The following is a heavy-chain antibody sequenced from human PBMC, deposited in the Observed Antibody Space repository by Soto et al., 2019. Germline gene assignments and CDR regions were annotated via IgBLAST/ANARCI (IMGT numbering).Heavy chain of an antibody. J-gene: IGHJ4*02. D-gene: IGHD3-22*01. Sequence: SGGSLRLSCAASGFTFSSYGMHWVRQAPGKGLEWVAVISDDGSNKYYADSVKGRFTISRDNSKNTLYLQMNSLRAEDTAVYYCAKVPTYYYDSSGYYPIDYFDYWGQGTLVTVSS. CDR3: AKVPTYYYDSSGYYPIDYFDY. CDR1: GFTFSSYG. V-gene: IGHV3-30*18. CDR2: ISDDGSNK.